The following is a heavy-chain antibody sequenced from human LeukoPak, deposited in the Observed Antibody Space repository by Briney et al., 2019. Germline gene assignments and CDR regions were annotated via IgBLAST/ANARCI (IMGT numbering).Heavy chain of an antibody. D-gene: IGHD3-9*01. V-gene: IGHV1-18*01. CDR3: ARVPLRYFDWLFSPQWYYYYMDV. CDR2: ISAYNGNT. CDR1: GYTFTSYG. J-gene: IGHJ6*03. Sequence: ASVKVSCKASGYTFTSYGISWVRQAPGQGLEWMGWISAYNGNTNCAQKLQGRVTMTTDTSTSTAYMELRSLRSDDTAVYYCARVPLRYFDWLFSPQWYYYYMDVWGKGTTVTISS.